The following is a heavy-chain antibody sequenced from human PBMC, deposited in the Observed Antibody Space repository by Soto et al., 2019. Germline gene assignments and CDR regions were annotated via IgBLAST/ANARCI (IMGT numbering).Heavy chain of an antibody. V-gene: IGHV1-69*13. CDR3: ARRGDIVVVPAAAYYYYYGMDV. J-gene: IGHJ6*02. CDR1: GGTFSSYA. CDR2: IIPIFGTA. Sequence: SVKVSCKASGGTFSSYAISWVRQAPGQGLEWMGGIIPIFGTANYAQKFQGRVTITADESTSTAYMELSSLRSEDAAVYYCARRGDIVVVPAAAYYYYYGMDVWGQGTTVTVSS. D-gene: IGHD2-2*01.